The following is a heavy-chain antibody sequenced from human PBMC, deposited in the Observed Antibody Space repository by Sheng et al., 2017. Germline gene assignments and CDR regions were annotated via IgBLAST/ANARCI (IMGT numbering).Heavy chain of an antibody. V-gene: IGHV4-34*01. J-gene: IGHJ4*02. CDR2: INHSGST. CDR1: GGSFSGYY. D-gene: IGHD2-21*02. CDR3: ARVGVTRHLDY. Sequence: QVQLQQWGAGLLKPSETLSLTCAVYGGSFSGYYWSWIRQPPGKGLEWIGEINHSGSTNYNPSLKSRVTISVDTSKNQFSLKLSSVTAADTAVYYCARVGVTRHLDYWGQGTLVTVSS.